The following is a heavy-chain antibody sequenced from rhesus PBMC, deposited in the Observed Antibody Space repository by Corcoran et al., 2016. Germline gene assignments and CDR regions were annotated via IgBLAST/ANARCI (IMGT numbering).Heavy chain of an antibody. CDR2: INSSGST. Sequence: QVQLQESGPGLVKPSETLSLTCAVSGGSISTNYFYWSWIRQPPGKGLEWIGYINSSGSTSSHPSLKSRVTISRATSKNQFSLKLSSVTAADTAVYYCVRNYDYGSNFGYWGQGVLVTVSS. D-gene: IGHD4-29*01. CDR1: GGSISTNYFY. J-gene: IGHJ4*01. CDR3: VRNYDYGSNFGY. V-gene: IGHV4-122*02.